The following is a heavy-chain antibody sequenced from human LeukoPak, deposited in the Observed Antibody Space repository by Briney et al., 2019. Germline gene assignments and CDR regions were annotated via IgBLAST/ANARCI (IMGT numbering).Heavy chain of an antibody. CDR2: IIPVFDTA. J-gene: IGHJ5*02. CDR3: AREAITIFGVVRTQTTYGPHRFDP. CDR1: GGTFSSYD. V-gene: IGHV1-69*05. D-gene: IGHD3-3*01. Sequence: SVKVSCKASGGTFSSYDIRWVRQAPGQGLEWMGGIIPVFDTANYAQKFRGRVTMTRDMSTSTVYMELSSLRSEDTAVYYCAREAITIFGVVRTQTTYGPHRFDPWGQGTLVTVSS.